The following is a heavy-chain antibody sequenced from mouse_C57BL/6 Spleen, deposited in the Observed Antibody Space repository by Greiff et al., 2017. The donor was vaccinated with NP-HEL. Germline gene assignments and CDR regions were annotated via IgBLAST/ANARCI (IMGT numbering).Heavy chain of an antibody. J-gene: IGHJ1*03. V-gene: IGHV1-54*01. CDR2: INPGSGGT. Sequence: QVQLQQSGAELVRPGTSVKVSCKASGYAFTNYLIEWVKQRPGQGLEWIGVINPGSGGTNYNEKFKGKATLTADKSSSTAYMQLSSLTSEDSAVYFCERSEGGGYFDVWGTGTTVTVSS. CDR1: GYAFTNYL. CDR3: ERSEGGGYFDV.